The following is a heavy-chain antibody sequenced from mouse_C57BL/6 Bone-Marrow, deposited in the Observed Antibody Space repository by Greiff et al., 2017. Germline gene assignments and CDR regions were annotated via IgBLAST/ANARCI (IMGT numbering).Heavy chain of an antibody. J-gene: IGHJ1*03. CDR1: GFTFTNYW. D-gene: IGHD1-1*01. CDR2: IYPGGCYT. V-gene: IGHV1-63*01. CDR3: AREYYGSSYNWYFDV. Sequence: QVLVKQSGAELVRPGTSLKMSCKASGFTFTNYWIAWAKQTPGHGLEWVGDIYPGGCYTNYNEKFKGQATLSADKSSSTAYMQLSSLTSEVSTIYSCAREYYGSSYNWYFDVWGTVTTVTVSS.